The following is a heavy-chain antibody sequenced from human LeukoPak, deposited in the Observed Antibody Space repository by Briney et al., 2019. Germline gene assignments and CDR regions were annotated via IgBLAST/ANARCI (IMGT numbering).Heavy chain of an antibody. Sequence: ASVKVSCKASGYTFTGYYMHWVRQAPGQGLEWMGWINPNSGGTNYAQKFQGRVTMTRDTSISTAYMELSRLRSDDTAVYYCARALYSYAEYFQHWGQGTLVTVSS. CDR3: ARALYSYAEYFQH. J-gene: IGHJ1*01. D-gene: IGHD5-18*01. CDR2: INPNSGGT. CDR1: GYTFTGYY. V-gene: IGHV1-2*02.